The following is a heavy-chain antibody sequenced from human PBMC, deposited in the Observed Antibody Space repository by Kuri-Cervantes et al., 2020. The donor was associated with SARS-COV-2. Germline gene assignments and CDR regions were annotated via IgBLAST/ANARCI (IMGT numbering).Heavy chain of an antibody. D-gene: IGHD3-22*01. Sequence: SETLSXXXTXXXXSISSYYWSWIRQPPGKGXEWIXXIYYXGSTXYNPSLKSXVTISVDTSKNXXSLXXSSVTASDTAGXYCAXXYYDXSGYXXVRYFDYWGQGTLVTVSS. J-gene: IGHJ4*02. CDR2: IYYXGST. CDR1: XXSISSYY. V-gene: IGHV4-59*01. CDR3: AXXYYDXSGYXXVRYFDY.